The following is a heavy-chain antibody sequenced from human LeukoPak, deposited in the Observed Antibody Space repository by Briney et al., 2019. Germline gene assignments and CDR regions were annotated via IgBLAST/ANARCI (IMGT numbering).Heavy chain of an antibody. V-gene: IGHV4-4*02. CDR3: ASIPSYYFDY. CDR1: GGSISNITNSNW. CDR2: IYHSGST. D-gene: IGHD6-6*01. Sequence: SETLSLTCAVSGGSISNITNSNWWSWVRQPPGKGLEWIGEIYHSGSTNYNPSLKSRVTISVDKSKNQFSLKLTSVTAADTAVYYCASIPSYYFDYWGQGTLVTVSS. J-gene: IGHJ4*02.